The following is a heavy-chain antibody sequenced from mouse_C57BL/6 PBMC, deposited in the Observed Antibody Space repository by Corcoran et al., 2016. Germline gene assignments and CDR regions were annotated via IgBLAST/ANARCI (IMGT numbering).Heavy chain of an antibody. D-gene: IGHD2-3*01. CDR3: ARVYDGYYRAMYY. Sequence: QIQLVQSGPELKKPGETVKISCKASGYTFTTYGMSWVKQAPGKGLKWMGWINTYSGVPTYADDFKGRFAFSLETSASTAYLQINNLKNEDTATYFWARVYDGYYRAMYYWGQGTSVTVSS. V-gene: IGHV9-3*01. J-gene: IGHJ4*01. CDR1: GYTFTTYG. CDR2: INTYSGVP.